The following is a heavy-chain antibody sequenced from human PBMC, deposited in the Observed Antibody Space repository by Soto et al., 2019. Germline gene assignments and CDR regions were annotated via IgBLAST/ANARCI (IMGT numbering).Heavy chain of an antibody. CDR1: GGSISSSSYY. V-gene: IGHV4-39*01. CDR2: IYYSGST. D-gene: IGHD3-3*01. CDR3: ASHYHTIFGVKDWFHP. Sequence: SETLSLTCTVSGGSISSSSYYWGWIRQPPGKGLEWIGSIYYSGSTYYNPSLKSRVTISVDTSKNQFSLKLSSVTAADTAVYYCASHYHTIFGVKDWFHPCGQGTLVTVSS. J-gene: IGHJ5*02.